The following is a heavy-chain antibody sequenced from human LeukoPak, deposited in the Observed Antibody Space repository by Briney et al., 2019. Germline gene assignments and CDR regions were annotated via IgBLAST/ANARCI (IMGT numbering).Heavy chain of an antibody. J-gene: IGHJ4*02. V-gene: IGHV4-34*01. CDR1: GGSFSGYY. CDR2: INHSGST. CDR3: ARRRGWLPRTIDY. Sequence: SETLSLTCAVYGGSFSGYYWSWIRQPPGKGLEWIGEINHSGSTNYNPSLKSRVTISVDTSKNQFSLKLSSVTAADTAVYYCARRRGWLPRTIDYWGQGTLVTVSS. D-gene: IGHD5-24*01.